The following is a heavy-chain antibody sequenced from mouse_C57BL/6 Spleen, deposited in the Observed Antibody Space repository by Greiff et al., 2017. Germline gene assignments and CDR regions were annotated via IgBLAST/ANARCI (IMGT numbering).Heavy chain of an antibody. J-gene: IGHJ2*01. Sequence: QVQLQQPGAELVRPGTSVKLSCKASGYTFTSYWMHWVKQRPGQGLEWIGVIDPSDSYTNYNQKFKGKATLTVDTSSSTAYMQLSSLTSEDSAVYYCARGYYGSYYFDYWGKGTTLTVSS. V-gene: IGHV1-59*01. CDR3: ARGYYGSYYFDY. CDR1: GYTFTSYW. D-gene: IGHD1-1*01. CDR2: IDPSDSYT.